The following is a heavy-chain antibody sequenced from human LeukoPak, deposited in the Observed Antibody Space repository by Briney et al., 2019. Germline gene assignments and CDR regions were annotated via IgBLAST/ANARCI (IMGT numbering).Heavy chain of an antibody. J-gene: IGHJ4*02. CDR3: ARDGEGTSLSYFDY. D-gene: IGHD3-10*01. Sequence: GGSLRLSCAASGITFRIYSMNWVRQAPGKGLEWVSSISSSTYIYSADSVKGRFTISRDNAKNSLYLQMNSLRAEDTAVYYCARDGEGTSLSYFDYWGQGTLVTVSS. CDR2: ISSSTYI. V-gene: IGHV3-21*01. CDR1: GITFRIYS.